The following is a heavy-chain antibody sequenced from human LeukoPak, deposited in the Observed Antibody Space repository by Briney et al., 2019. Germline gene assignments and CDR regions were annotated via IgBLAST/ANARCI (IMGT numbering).Heavy chain of an antibody. Sequence: PSETLSLTCTVSGGSISSSSYYWGWIRQPPGKGLEWIGSIYYSGSTYYNPSLKSRVTISVDTSKNQFSLKLSSVTAADTAVYYCARPGLFSGDRDDAFDIWGQGTMVTVSS. V-gene: IGHV4-39*01. CDR2: IYYSGST. CDR1: GGSISSSSYY. J-gene: IGHJ3*02. D-gene: IGHD7-27*01. CDR3: ARPGLFSGDRDDAFDI.